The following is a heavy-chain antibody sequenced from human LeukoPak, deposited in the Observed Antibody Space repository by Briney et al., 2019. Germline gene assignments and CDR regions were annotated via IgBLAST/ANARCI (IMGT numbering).Heavy chain of an antibody. CDR3: VKGSGRQLALEY. J-gene: IGHJ4*02. CDR2: ISSSGGST. V-gene: IGHV3-64D*09. CDR1: GFIFSSYA. Sequence: GGSLRLSCSASGFIFSSYAMHWVRQAPGKRLEYVSAISSSGGSTYYADSVKGRFTISRDNSKNTLYLQMSSLRAEDTAFYYCVKGSGRQLALEYWGQGTLVTVSS. D-gene: IGHD6-13*01.